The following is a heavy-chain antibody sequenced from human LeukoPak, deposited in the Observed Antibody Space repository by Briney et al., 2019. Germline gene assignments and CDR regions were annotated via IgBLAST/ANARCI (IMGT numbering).Heavy chain of an antibody. CDR3: AREGELYYYDSSGFYFGDGSDV. Sequence: ASVNVSCKASGYTFTSYGISWVRQAPGQGLEWMGWISGYNGKTDYAQKYQGRVSMTKDTSTSTAYMELRSLRSDDTAVYYCAREGELYYYDSSGFYFGDGSDVWGQGTMVIVSS. J-gene: IGHJ3*01. CDR1: GYTFTSYG. D-gene: IGHD3-22*01. CDR2: ISGYNGKT. V-gene: IGHV1-18*01.